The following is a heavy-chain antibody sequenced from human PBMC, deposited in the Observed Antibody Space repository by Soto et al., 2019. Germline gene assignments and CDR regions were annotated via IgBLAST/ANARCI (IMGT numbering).Heavy chain of an antibody. CDR3: ARMYSSSSPNSYYYYYYMDV. CDR1: GDSVSSNSAA. V-gene: IGHV6-1*01. D-gene: IGHD6-6*01. Sequence: SQTLSLTCAISGDSVSSNSAAWNWIRQSPSRGLEWLGRTYYTSRWYNDYAVSVKSRITINPDTSKNQFSLQLNSVTPEDTAVYYCARMYSSSSPNSYYYYYYMDVRGKRTTVTVSS. CDR2: TYYTSRWYN. J-gene: IGHJ6*03.